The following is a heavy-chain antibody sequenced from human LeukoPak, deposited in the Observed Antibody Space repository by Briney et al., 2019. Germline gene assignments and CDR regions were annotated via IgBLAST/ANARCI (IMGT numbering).Heavy chain of an antibody. CDR2: IKQDGSEK. D-gene: IGHD3-3*01. CDR1: GFTFSTYT. CDR3: ARDLTDDFWSGYHFDY. Sequence: GGSLRLSCAASGFTFSTYTMNWVRQAPGKGLEWVANIKQDGSEKYYVDSVKGRFTISRDNSKNSLYLQMNSLRAEDTAVYYCARDLTDDFWSGYHFDYWGQGTLVTVSS. J-gene: IGHJ4*02. V-gene: IGHV3-7*01.